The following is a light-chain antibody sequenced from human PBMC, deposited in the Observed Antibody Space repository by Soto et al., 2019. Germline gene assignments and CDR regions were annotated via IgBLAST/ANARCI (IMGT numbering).Light chain of an antibody. V-gene: IGKV1-5*01. CDR3: QQYNSYLFT. CDR2: DVS. Sequence: DIQMPQSPSTLSASVGDRVTITCRASQSISSWLAWYQQKPGKAPKLLIYDVSSLESGVPSRFSGSGSGTEFTLTISSLQPDDFATYYCQQYNSYLFTFGPGTKVDIK. J-gene: IGKJ3*01. CDR1: QSISSW.